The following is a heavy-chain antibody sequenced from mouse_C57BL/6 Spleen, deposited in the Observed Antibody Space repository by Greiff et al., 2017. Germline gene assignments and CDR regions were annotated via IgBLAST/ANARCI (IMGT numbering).Heavy chain of an antibody. CDR2: ISDGGSYT. CDR1: GFTFSSYA. D-gene: IGHD2-5*01. Sequence: EVKLQESGGGLVKPGGSLKLSCAASGFTFSSYAMSWVRQTPEKRLEWVATISDGGSYTYYPDNVKGRFTISRDNAKNNLYLQMSHLKSEDTAMYYCARDRLRYSNYARDYWGQGTSVTVSS. V-gene: IGHV5-4*01. J-gene: IGHJ4*01. CDR3: ARDRLRYSNYARDY.